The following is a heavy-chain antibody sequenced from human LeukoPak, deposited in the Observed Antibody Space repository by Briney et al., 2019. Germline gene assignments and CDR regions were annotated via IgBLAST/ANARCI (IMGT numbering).Heavy chain of an antibody. V-gene: IGHV3-11*01. J-gene: IGHJ4*02. CDR3: ARKYYDFWSGSSYYFDY. CDR1: GFTFSDYY. CDR2: INSSGSTI. Sequence: PGGSPRLSCAASGFTFSDYYMSWIRQAPGKGLEWVSYINSSGSTIYYADSVKGRFTISRDNAKNSLYLQMNSLRAEDTAVYYCARKYYDFWSGSSYYFDYWGQGTLVTVSS. D-gene: IGHD3-3*01.